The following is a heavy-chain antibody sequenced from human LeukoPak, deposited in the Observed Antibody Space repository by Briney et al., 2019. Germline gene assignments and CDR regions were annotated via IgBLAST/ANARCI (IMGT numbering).Heavy chain of an antibody. Sequence: KGGESLKISCKGSGYSFTTYWIGWVRQMPGKDLECMGIIYPGDSDTRYSPSFQGQVTISADRSISTAYLQWSSLKASDTAMYYCARAEHLVPNYYDSSGYYYTLGYWGQGTLVTVSS. CDR3: ARAEHLVPNYYDSSGYYYTLGY. D-gene: IGHD3-22*01. J-gene: IGHJ4*02. V-gene: IGHV5-51*01. CDR1: GYSFTTYW. CDR2: IYPGDSDT.